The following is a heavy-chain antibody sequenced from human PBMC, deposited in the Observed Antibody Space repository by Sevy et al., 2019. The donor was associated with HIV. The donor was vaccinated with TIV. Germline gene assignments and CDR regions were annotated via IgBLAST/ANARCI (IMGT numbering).Heavy chain of an antibody. CDR3: ARDLPPSATTVSHFDY. CDR1: GFIFNRHG. Sequence: GGSLRLSCGASGFIFNRHGMHWVRQAPGKGLEWVAVISNDGSDKQYADSVKGRFTISRDNAKNSLFLQMNSLRAEDTDLYYCARDLPPSATTVSHFDYWGRGTLVTVSS. V-gene: IGHV3-30*03. J-gene: IGHJ4*02. D-gene: IGHD4-17*01. CDR2: ISNDGSDK.